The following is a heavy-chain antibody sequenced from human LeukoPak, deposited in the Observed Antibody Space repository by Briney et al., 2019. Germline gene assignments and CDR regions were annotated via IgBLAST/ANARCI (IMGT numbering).Heavy chain of an antibody. Sequence: GASVKVSCKASGYTFTSYDINWVRQATGQGLEWMGWMNPNSGNTGYAQKFQGRVTMTRNTSISTAYMELSSLRSEDTAVYYCASVWGSGREYYYGMDVWGQGTTVTVSS. D-gene: IGHD3-10*01. CDR2: MNPNSGNT. J-gene: IGHJ6*02. V-gene: IGHV1-8*01. CDR1: GYTFTSYD. CDR3: ASVWGSGREYYYGMDV.